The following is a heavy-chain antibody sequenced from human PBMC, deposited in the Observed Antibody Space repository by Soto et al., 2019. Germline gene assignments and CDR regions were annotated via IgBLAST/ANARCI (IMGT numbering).Heavy chain of an antibody. CDR3: ANGGGRYSSSWPTTNYFDY. Sequence: PEETLSLTCAVSGGSISSSSYYWGWIRQPPGKGLEWIGSISYSGSTYYNPSLKSRVTISVDTAYMELSSLRSEDTAVYYCANGGGRYSSSWPTTNYFDYWGQGTLVTVSS. D-gene: IGHD6-13*01. CDR2: ISYSGST. CDR1: GGSISSSSYY. V-gene: IGHV4-39*06. J-gene: IGHJ4*02.